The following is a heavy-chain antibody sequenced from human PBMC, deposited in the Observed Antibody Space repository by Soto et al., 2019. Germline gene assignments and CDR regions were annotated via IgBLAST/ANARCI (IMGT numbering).Heavy chain of an antibody. CDR1: GFTLSVHY. CDR3: VSSTFFSDSSGYTRCFDY. D-gene: IGHD3-22*01. Sequence: GVLRLSCAGSGFTLSVHYIDWVREAPGKGRGWGGRSRDKAQGCSTAYTASVKGRFTTSRDESQNSVYLQMHSLKTEGTAVNSCVSSTFFSDSSGYTRCFDYWGQGTLVTVSS. J-gene: IGHJ4*02. V-gene: IGHV3-72*01. CDR2: SRDKAQGCST.